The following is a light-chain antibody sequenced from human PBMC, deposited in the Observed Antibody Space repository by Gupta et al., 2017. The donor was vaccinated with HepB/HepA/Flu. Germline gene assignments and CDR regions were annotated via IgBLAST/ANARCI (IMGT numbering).Light chain of an antibody. CDR1: QSISNY. CDR2: AAS. V-gene: IGKV1-39*01. Sequence: DIQMTQSPSSLSASVGDRVTITCRASQSISNYLNWYQQKPGKAPKLLISAASSLQSGVPSMFSGSGSGTYFTLTISSLQPEHFATYYCQQSYTAPYTFGQGTKLEIK. CDR3: QQSYTAPYT. J-gene: IGKJ2*01.